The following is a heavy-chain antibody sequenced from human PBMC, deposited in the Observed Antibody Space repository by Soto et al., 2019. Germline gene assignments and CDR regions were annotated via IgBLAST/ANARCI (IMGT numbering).Heavy chain of an antibody. D-gene: IGHD7-27*01. V-gene: IGHV4-30-4*01. Sequence: SETLSLTCTVSGGSISSGDYYWSWIRQPPGKGLEWIGYIYYGGSTNYNPSLKSRVTISVDTPKNQFSLKLSSVTAADTAVYYCAKNWNWGSLVHWGQGTLVTVS. CDR2: IYYGGST. J-gene: IGHJ4*02. CDR1: GGSISSGDYY. CDR3: AKNWNWGSLVH.